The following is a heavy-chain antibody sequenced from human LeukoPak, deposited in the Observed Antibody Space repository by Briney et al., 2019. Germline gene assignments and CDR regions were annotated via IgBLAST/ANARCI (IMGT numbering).Heavy chain of an antibody. V-gene: IGHV4-59*08. J-gene: IGHJ6*03. Sequence: PSETLSLTCTVSGGSISSYYWSWIRQPPGKGLEWIGYIYYSGSANYNPSLKSRVTISVDTSKNQFSLKLSSVTAADTAVYYCARRYDSTLYYYYYMDVWGEGTTVTVSS. CDR1: GGSISSYY. CDR3: ARRYDSTLYYYYYMDV. D-gene: IGHD3-22*01. CDR2: IYYSGSA.